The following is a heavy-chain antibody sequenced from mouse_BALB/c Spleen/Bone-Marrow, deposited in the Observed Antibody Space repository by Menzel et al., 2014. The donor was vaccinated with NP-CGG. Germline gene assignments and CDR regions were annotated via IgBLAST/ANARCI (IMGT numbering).Heavy chain of an antibody. V-gene: IGHV1-80*01. CDR1: GYAFSSYW. Sequence: QVQLQQPGAELVRPGSSVKISCKASGYAFSSYWMNWVNQRPGQGLEWIGQIYPGDGDTNYNGNFKDKATLTVDRSSSTAFMQLSSLTSEDSAVYFCARWYRDPHFAMDYWGPGTSVTVSS. J-gene: IGHJ4*01. D-gene: IGHD2-14*01. CDR2: IYPGDGDT. CDR3: ARWYRDPHFAMDY.